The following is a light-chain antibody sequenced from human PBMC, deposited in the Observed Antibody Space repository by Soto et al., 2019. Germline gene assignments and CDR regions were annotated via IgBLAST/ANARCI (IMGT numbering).Light chain of an antibody. Sequence: EILLRQSPGTLSLSPGERATLSCRASQSINNNYLAWYQQKRGQAPRLLIYGASSRATGIPDRFSGSGSGTEFTLTISRLELEDFAVYYCQQYGGSPRTFGQGTKVEIK. CDR2: GAS. J-gene: IGKJ1*01. CDR3: QQYGGSPRT. V-gene: IGKV3-20*01. CDR1: QSINNNY.